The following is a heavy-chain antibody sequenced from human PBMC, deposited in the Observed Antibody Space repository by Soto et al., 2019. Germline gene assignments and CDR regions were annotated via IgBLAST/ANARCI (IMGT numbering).Heavy chain of an antibody. CDR2: IYHSGTT. V-gene: IGHV4-30-2*01. Sequence: SETLSLTCAVSGGSISSTDYSWGWNRQPPGKGLEWIGNIYHSGTTYYNPSLKSRVTVSVDRSKSQFSLRLSSVTAADTAVYYCDSRYGEHDYWGQGILVTVSS. CDR3: DSRYGEHDY. J-gene: IGHJ4*02. D-gene: IGHD4-17*01. CDR1: GGSISSTDYS.